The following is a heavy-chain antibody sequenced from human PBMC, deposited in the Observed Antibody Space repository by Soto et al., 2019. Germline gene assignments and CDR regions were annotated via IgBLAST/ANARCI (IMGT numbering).Heavy chain of an antibody. CDR2: IYHSGST. CDR3: ARDLWGYCGTDCYPLDV. CDR1: GCSISSRNW. Sequence: PSETLSLTCAVSGCSISSRNWWSWVRQPPGKGLEWIGEIYHSGSTNYNPSLKSRVTISVDKSKNQFSLKLNSVTAADTAVYYCARDLWGYCGTDCYPLDVWGQGTTVT. V-gene: IGHV4-4*02. D-gene: IGHD2-21*02. J-gene: IGHJ6*02.